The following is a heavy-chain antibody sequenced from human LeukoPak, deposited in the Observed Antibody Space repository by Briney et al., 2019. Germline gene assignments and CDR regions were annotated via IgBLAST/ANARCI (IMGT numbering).Heavy chain of an antibody. J-gene: IGHJ4*02. V-gene: IGHV1-69*13. D-gene: IGHD1-26*01. CDR2: ITPIFDAP. Sequence: SVKVSCKVSGGTFSNDSITWVRQAPGQGLEWVGGITPIFDAPNYAPKFQGRLTISADGSTSTVYMDLRSLRSEDTAVYFCARGPPPLYSGSYRPLDHWGQGTLVTVSS. CDR1: GGTFSNDS. CDR3: ARGPPPLYSGSYRPLDH.